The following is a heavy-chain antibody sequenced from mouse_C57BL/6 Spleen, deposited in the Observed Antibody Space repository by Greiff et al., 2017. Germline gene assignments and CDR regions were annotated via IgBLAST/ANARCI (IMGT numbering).Heavy chain of an antibody. CDR2: IYPCNGGT. D-gene: IGHD1-1*01. CDR3: ATAGPRGTTDGGRCYFDV. V-gene: IGHV1-19*01. Sequence: EVQLQQPGPELVKPGASVKMSCKASGYTFTDYCMNWVKQSHGQSLEWIGVIYPCNGGTNYNQKFKGKATLTVDKSSSTAYMELSRLTSEGSAVYYDATAGPRGTTDGGRCYFDVWGKGTTVTVSS. CDR1: GYTFTDYC. J-gene: IGHJ1*03.